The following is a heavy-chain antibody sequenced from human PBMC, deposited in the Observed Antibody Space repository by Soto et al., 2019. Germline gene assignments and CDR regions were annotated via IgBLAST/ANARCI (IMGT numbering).Heavy chain of an antibody. Sequence: QVQLVQSGAEVKKPGASVKVSCKASGYTFTSHGISSVRQAPGQGLEWMGWISAYNGNTNYAQKLQGRVTMTTDTSMSTAYMGLRSLRSDDTSVYYCARVGGGGDYSAAMDLWGQPTPLTVSS. CDR1: GYTFTSHG. CDR2: ISAYNGNT. D-gene: IGHD4-17*01. CDR3: ARVGGGGDYSAAMDL. V-gene: IGHV1-18*04. J-gene: IGHJ6*02.